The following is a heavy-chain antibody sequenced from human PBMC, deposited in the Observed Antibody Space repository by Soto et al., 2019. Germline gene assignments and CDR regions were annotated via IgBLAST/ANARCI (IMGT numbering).Heavy chain of an antibody. Sequence: SETLSLTCTVSGGSISSSSYYWGWIRQPPGKGLEWIGSIYYSGSTYYNPSLKSRVTISVDTSKNQFSLKLSSVTAADTAVYYCAILESVLRYFDWLPNNWFDPWGQGTLVTVSS. D-gene: IGHD3-9*01. CDR3: AILESVLRYFDWLPNNWFDP. CDR1: GGSISSSSYY. V-gene: IGHV4-39*01. J-gene: IGHJ5*02. CDR2: IYYSGST.